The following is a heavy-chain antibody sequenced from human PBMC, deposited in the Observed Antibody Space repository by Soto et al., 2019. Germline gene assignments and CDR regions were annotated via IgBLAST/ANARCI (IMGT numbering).Heavy chain of an antibody. V-gene: IGHV3-64*01. J-gene: IGHJ4*02. Sequence: GGSLRLSCAASGFTFSSYAMHWVRQAPGKGLEYVSAISSNGGSTYYANSVKGRFTISRDNSKNTLYLQMGSLRAEDMAVYYCARDTKSGSYSLDYWGQRTLVTVSS. CDR3: ARDTKSGSYSLDY. CDR2: ISSNGGST. CDR1: GFTFSSYA. D-gene: IGHD1-26*01.